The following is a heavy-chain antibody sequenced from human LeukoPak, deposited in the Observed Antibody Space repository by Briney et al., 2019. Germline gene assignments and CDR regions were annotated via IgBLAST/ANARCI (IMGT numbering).Heavy chain of an antibody. V-gene: IGHV3-21*04. CDR2: ISSSSSYI. CDR1: GFTFSTYG. J-gene: IGHJ6*03. CDR3: AREIAVAGIVYYYYYMDV. Sequence: PGGSLRLSCVASGFTFSTYGMSWVRQAPGKGLEWVSSISSSSSYIYYADSVKGRFTISRDNAKNSLYLQMNSLRAEDTALYYCAREIAVAGIVYYYYYMDVWGKGTTVTVSS. D-gene: IGHD6-19*01.